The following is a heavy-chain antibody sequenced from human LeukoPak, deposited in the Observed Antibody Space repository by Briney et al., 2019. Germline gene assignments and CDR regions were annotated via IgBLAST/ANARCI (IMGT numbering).Heavy chain of an antibody. CDR1: GFTFSSYA. V-gene: IGHV3-23*01. CDR3: ANRGYHYYFDS. Sequence: GGSLRLSCVASGFTFSSYAMSWVRQAPGKGLEWVSAIIGSGGSTSYADSVKGRFTISRDNSKNTLYLQMNSLRAEDTAVYYCANRGYHYYFDSGGQGPLVTVSS. CDR2: IIGSGGST. J-gene: IGHJ4*02. D-gene: IGHD3-22*01.